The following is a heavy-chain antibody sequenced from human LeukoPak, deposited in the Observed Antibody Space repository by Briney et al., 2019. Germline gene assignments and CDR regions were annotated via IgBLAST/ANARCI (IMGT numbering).Heavy chain of an antibody. Sequence: ASVKVSCKASGYAFTSYAMHRVRQAPGQRLEWMGWINAGNGNTKYSQKFQGRVTITRDTSASTAYMELSSLRSEDTAVYYCARDPKRYYYGSYVYWGQGTLVTVSS. CDR1: GYAFTSYA. V-gene: IGHV1-3*01. CDR3: ARDPKRYYYGSYVY. D-gene: IGHD3-10*01. CDR2: INAGNGNT. J-gene: IGHJ4*02.